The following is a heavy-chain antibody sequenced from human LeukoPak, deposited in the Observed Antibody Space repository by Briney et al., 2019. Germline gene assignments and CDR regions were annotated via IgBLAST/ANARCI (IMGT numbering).Heavy chain of an antibody. Sequence: ASVKVSCKASGGSFSSHAASWVRQAPGQGLEWMGRIIPIFGTANYAQKFQGRVTITTDEATSTAYMELSSLRSEDTAVYYCTRGPTRGRRGNWFDPWGQGTLVTVSS. D-gene: IGHD3-16*01. CDR3: TRGPTRGRRGNWFDP. V-gene: IGHV1-69*05. CDR2: IIPIFGTA. J-gene: IGHJ5*02. CDR1: GGSFSSHA.